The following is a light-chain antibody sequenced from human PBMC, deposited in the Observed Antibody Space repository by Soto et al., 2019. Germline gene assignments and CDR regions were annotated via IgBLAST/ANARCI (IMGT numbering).Light chain of an antibody. V-gene: IGKV1-5*03. CDR1: QSISSW. CDR3: QQYNSFPT. J-gene: IGKJ1*01. CDR2: KAS. Sequence: DIQMTQSPSTLSASVGDRVTITCRASQSISSWLAWYQQKPGKAPKILIYKASSLESGVPSRFSGSRSGTEFTLTISSLQPDDFATYYCQQYNSFPTFGQGTKVEIK.